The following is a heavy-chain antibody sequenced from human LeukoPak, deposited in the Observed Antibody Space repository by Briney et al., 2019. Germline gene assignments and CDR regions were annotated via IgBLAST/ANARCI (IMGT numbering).Heavy chain of an antibody. Sequence: PGGSLRLSCAASGFTFSTYAMSWVRQALGRGLEWVSAISGSSDTTYYADSVKGRFTISRDNSKNTLYLQMNSLRAEDTAVYYCANREGGYTYDPFDYWGQGTLVTVSS. D-gene: IGHD5-18*01. J-gene: IGHJ4*02. CDR2: ISGSSDTT. CDR3: ANREGGYTYDPFDY. V-gene: IGHV3-23*01. CDR1: GFTFSTYA.